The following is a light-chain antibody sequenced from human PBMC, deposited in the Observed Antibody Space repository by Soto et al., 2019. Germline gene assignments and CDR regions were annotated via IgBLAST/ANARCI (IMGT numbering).Light chain of an antibody. J-gene: IGKJ2*01. Sequence: DIQMTQSPSTLSASVGDRVTITCRASQSINSWLAWYQQKPGTAPKVLIYKASSLQSGVPSRFSGSGSGTESTLTISSLQPDDFATYYCQQYNSYPYTFGQGTKLEIK. CDR2: KAS. CDR1: QSINSW. V-gene: IGKV1-5*03. CDR3: QQYNSYPYT.